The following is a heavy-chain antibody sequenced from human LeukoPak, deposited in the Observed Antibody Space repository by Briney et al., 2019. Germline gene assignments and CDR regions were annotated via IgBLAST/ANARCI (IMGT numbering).Heavy chain of an antibody. J-gene: IGHJ3*02. CDR2: FDPEDGET. D-gene: IGHD3-10*01. V-gene: IGHV1-24*01. CDR3: ATEMVRGVSPAFARDAFDI. CDR1: GYTLTELS. Sequence: ASVKVSCKVSGYTLTELSMHWVRQAPGKGLEWRGGFDPEDGETIYAQKFQGRVTMTEDTSTDTAYMELSSLRSEDTAVYYCATEMVRGVSPAFARDAFDIWGQGTMVTVSS.